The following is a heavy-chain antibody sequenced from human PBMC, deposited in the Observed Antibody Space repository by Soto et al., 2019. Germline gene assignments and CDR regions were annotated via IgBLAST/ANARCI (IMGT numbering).Heavy chain of an antibody. CDR1: GITFSSYA. D-gene: IGHD4-4*01. J-gene: IGHJ4*02. V-gene: IGHV3-23*01. Sequence: PGGSLRLSCAASGITFSSYAMSWVRQAPGKGLEWVSAISGSGGSTYYADSVKGRFTISRDNSKNTLYLQMNSLRAEDTAVYYCAKDARGVTVTTLSDYWGQGTLVTVSS. CDR3: AKDARGVTVTTLSDY. CDR2: ISGSGGST.